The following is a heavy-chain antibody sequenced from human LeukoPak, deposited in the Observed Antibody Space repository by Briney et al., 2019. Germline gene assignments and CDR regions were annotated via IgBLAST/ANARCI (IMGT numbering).Heavy chain of an antibody. Sequence: ASVKVSCKASGYTFNSYDINWVRQATGQGLEWMGWMNPNTGNTGYGERFQGRVTMTRDNSISTAYMELSSLTSEDTAVYYCVRGGAGTYYKRDGWFDPWGQGTVVTVSS. CDR2: MNPNTGNT. J-gene: IGHJ5*02. CDR3: VRGGAGTYYKRDGWFDP. CDR1: GYTFNSYD. D-gene: IGHD3-10*01. V-gene: IGHV1-8*01.